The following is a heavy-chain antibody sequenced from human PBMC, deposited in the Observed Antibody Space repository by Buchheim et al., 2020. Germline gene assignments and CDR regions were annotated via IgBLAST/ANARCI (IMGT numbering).Heavy chain of an antibody. CDR3: AREDFWFDP. Sequence: QVQLQQWGAGLLKPSGTLSLTCTVSGDSISSDNWWSWVRQSPEKGLEWIGDVHHSGRTNSNPSLKSLVTISIDKFQNQFSLRLTSLSAADTAVYYCAREDFWFDPWGQGTL. CDR2: VHHSGRT. CDR1: GDSISSDNW. V-gene: IGHV4-4*02. J-gene: IGHJ5*02. D-gene: IGHD3-3*01.